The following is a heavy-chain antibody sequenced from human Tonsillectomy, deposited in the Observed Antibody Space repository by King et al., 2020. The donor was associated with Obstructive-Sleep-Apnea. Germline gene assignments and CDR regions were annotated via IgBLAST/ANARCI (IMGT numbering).Heavy chain of an antibody. D-gene: IGHD2-15*01. CDR2: IHYSGST. CDR1: GGSISSSSYY. Sequence: LQLQESGPGLVKPSETLSLTCTVSGGSISSSSYYWGWIRQPPGKGLEWIGSIHYSGSTYYNPSLKSRVTISVDTSKNQFSLKLSSVTAADTAVYYCARDIVVVVAARNEMGFDYWGQGTLVTVSS. J-gene: IGHJ4*02. CDR3: ARDIVVVVAARNEMGFDY. V-gene: IGHV4-39*07.